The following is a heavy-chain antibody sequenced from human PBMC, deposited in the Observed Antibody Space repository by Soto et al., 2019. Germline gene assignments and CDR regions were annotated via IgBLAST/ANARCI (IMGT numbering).Heavy chain of an antibody. Sequence: SETLSLTCAVYGGSFSDYYWSWIRQPPGKGLEWIGEISHSGSTKCNPSLKSRVTISVDTSKKQFSLKLSSVTAADTAVYYCASGGNYYYMDVWDKGTTVTV. CDR3: ASGGNYYYMDV. J-gene: IGHJ6*03. V-gene: IGHV4-34*01. CDR2: ISHSGST. D-gene: IGHD3-10*01. CDR1: GGSFSDYY.